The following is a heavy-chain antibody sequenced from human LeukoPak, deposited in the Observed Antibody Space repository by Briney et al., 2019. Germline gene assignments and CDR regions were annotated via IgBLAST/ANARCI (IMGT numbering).Heavy chain of an antibody. CDR1: GGSISSYY. J-gene: IGHJ3*02. D-gene: IGHD4-23*01. CDR2: IYYSGST. CDR3: AGSTVAGDAFDI. V-gene: IGHV4-59*08. Sequence: SETLSLTCTVSGGSISSYYWSWIRQPPGKGLEWIGYIYYSGSTNYNPSLKSRVTISVDTSKSQFSLKLSSVTAADTAVYYCAGSTVAGDAFDIWGQGTMVTVSS.